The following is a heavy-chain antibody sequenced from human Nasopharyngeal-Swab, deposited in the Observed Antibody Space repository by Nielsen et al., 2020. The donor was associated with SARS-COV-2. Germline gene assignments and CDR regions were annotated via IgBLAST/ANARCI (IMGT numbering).Heavy chain of an antibody. Sequence: ASVTVSCKASGYTFTSYDINWVRQATGQGLEWMGWMNPNSGDTGYAQKFQGRVTMTRNTPISTAYMELSSLRSEDTAVYYCARGFIVATIFHYYYYMDVWGKGTTVTVSS. CDR3: ARGFIVATIFHYYYYMDV. D-gene: IGHD5-12*01. V-gene: IGHV1-8*01. J-gene: IGHJ6*03. CDR1: GYTFTSYD. CDR2: MNPNSGDT.